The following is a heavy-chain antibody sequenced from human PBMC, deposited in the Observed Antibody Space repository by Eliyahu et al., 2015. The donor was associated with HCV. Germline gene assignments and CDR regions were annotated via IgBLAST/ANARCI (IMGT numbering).Heavy chain of an antibody. V-gene: IGHV3-23*01. CDR1: GFTFSSYA. CDR3: AKDVGDYGWFDP. D-gene: IGHD4-17*01. Sequence: EVQLLESGGGLVQPGGSLRLSXAXXGFTFSSYAMGWVRQAPGKGLEWVSAISGSGGSTYYADSVKGRFTISRDNSKNTLYLQMNSLRAEDTAVYYCAKDVGDYGWFDPWGQGTLVTVSS. J-gene: IGHJ5*02. CDR2: ISGSGGST.